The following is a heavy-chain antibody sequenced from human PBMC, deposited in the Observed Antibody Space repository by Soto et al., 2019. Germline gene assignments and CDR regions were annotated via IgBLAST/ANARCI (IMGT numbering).Heavy chain of an antibody. V-gene: IGHV1-3*01. CDR3: ARCRNYYDSSGYYGDY. CDR2: INASNGNT. D-gene: IGHD3-22*01. J-gene: IGHJ4*02. CDR1: GYTFTSYA. Sequence: QVQLVQSGAEVKKPGASVKVSCKASGYTFTSYAMHWVRQAPGQRLEWMGWINASNGNTKYSQKFQGRVTITRDTSASTAYMELSSLRSEDTAVYYCARCRNYYDSSGYYGDYWGQGTLVTVSS.